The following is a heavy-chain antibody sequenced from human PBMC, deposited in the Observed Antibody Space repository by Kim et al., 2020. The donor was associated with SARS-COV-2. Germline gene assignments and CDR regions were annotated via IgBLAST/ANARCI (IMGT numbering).Heavy chain of an antibody. J-gene: IGHJ6*02. CDR3: VKDLKSGGADV. CDR1: GITFEFYA. Sequence: GGSLRPSCAASGITFEFYAMHWVRQVPGKGPEWVAGYSLDSDRIDYVDSVKGRFTISRDRAKRSLYLQMDSLRVDDTALYYCVKDLKSGGADVWGRGTAVTVSS. D-gene: IGHD3-16*01. V-gene: IGHV3-9*01. CDR2: YSLDSDRI.